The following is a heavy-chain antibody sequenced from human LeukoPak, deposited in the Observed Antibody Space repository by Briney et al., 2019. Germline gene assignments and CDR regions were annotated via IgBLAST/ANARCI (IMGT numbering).Heavy chain of an antibody. V-gene: IGHV3-74*01. CDR1: GFTFSSYW. CDR3: ARVTPGGSWYY. CDR2: INSDGSST. Sequence: PGGSLRLSCAASGFTFSSYWMHWVRQAPGKGLVWVSRINSDGSSTSYADSVKGRFTISRDNAKNTLYLQINSLRAEDTAVYYCARVTPGGSWYYWGQGTLVTVSS. J-gene: IGHJ4*02. D-gene: IGHD6-13*01.